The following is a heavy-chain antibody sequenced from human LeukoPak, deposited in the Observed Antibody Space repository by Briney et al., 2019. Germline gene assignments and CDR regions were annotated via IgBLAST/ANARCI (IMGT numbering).Heavy chain of an antibody. J-gene: IGHJ4*02. D-gene: IGHD3-10*01. Sequence: ASVKVSCKASGGTFSSYAISWVRQAPGQGLEWMGRIIPILGIANYAQKFRGRVTITADKSTSTAYMELSSLRSEDTAVYYCAGIGSTHPFDYWGQGTLVTVSS. CDR3: AGIGSTHPFDY. CDR2: IIPILGIA. CDR1: GGTFSSYA. V-gene: IGHV1-69*04.